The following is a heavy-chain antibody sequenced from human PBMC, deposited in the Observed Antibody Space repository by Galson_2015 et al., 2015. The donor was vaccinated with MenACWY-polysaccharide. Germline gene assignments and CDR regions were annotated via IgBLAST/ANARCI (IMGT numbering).Heavy chain of an antibody. V-gene: IGHV1-3*04. CDR2: INTGNGNT. J-gene: IGHJ4*02. Sequence: SVKVSCKASGYIFTSHNMHWVRQAPGQGLEWMGWINTGNGNTKYSQNFQGRVTITSDTSASTAYMELSSLRSEDTAVYYCARVYCVSDGCFLIDYWGQGTLVTVSS. CDR3: ARVYCVSDGCFLIDY. CDR1: GYIFTSHN. D-gene: IGHD2-21*01.